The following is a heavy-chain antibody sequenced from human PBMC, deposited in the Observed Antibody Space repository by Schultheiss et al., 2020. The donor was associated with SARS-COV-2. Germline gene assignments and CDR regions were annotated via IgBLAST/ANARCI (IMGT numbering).Heavy chain of an antibody. CDR3: ARDSSGWIKYYYYGMDV. CDR2: ISDDGNNK. D-gene: IGHD6-19*01. Sequence: GGSLRLSCAASGFTFSGYAIHWVRQAPGKGLEWVAVISDDGNNKYYADSVKGRFTISRDNSKNTLYLQVNSLRAEDTAVYYCARDSSGWIKYYYYGMDVWGQGTLVTVSS. J-gene: IGHJ6*02. V-gene: IGHV3-30*01. CDR1: GFTFSGYA.